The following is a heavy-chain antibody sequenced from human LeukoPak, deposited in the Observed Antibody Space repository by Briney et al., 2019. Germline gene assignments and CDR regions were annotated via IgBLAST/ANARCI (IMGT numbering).Heavy chain of an antibody. CDR3: ARPDRSSGWYGEIVGSFDI. CDR2: INPNSAVT. CDR1: GYTFTDYY. V-gene: IGHV1-2*02. J-gene: IGHJ3*02. Sequence: ASVKVSCKASGYTFTDYYMHWVRQAPGQGLEWMGWINPNSAVTSYAQKFQGRVTMTRDTSISTAYMELSRLRSDDTAVYYCARPDRSSGWYGEIVGSFDIWGQGTMVTVSS. D-gene: IGHD6-19*01.